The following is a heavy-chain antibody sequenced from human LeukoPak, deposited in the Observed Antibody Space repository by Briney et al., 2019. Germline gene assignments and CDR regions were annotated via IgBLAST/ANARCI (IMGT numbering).Heavy chain of an antibody. CDR1: GGSFSGYY. J-gene: IGHJ2*01. CDR3: ARAPRPIFGPQKDFDL. V-gene: IGHV4-34*01. Sequence: TSETLSLTCAVYGGSFSGYYWSWIRQPPGKGLEWIGEINHSGSTNYNPSLKSRVTISVDTSKNQSSLKLSSVTAADTAVYYCARAPRPIFGPQKDFDLWGRGTLVTVSS. D-gene: IGHD3-3*01. CDR2: INHSGST.